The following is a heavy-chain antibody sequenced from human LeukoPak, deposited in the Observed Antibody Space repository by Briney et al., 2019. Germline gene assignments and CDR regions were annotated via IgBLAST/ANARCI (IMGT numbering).Heavy chain of an antibody. CDR1: GGSISSSSFY. J-gene: IGHJ6*03. CDR2: IYYSGST. V-gene: IGHV4-39*07. D-gene: IGHD3-22*01. Sequence: SETLSLTCTVSGGSISSSSFYWGWIRQPPGKGLEWIGTIYYSGSTYYNPSLKSRVSISVDTSKNQFSLKLSSVTAADTAVYYCARDDGSYYYDSSGYSHSNMDVWGKGTTVTISS. CDR3: ARDDGSYYYDSSGYSHSNMDV.